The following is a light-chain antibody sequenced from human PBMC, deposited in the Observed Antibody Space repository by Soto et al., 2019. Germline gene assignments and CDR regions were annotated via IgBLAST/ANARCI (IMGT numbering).Light chain of an antibody. Sequence: EIVITQSPATLSVSPGERATLSCRASQSISSNLAWYQQKPGQAPRLLMFRTSSRATGFPARFSGSGSGTEFNLTISSLXSEDFGVYYCQQYSNWPRATFGGGTKVDIK. CDR2: RTS. V-gene: IGKV3-15*01. CDR3: QQYSNWPRAT. CDR1: QSISSN. J-gene: IGKJ4*01.